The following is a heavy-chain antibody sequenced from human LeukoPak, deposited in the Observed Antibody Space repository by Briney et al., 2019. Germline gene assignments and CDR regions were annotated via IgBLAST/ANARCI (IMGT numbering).Heavy chain of an antibody. CDR2: IYYSGST. V-gene: IGHV4-59*01. D-gene: IGHD3-22*01. CDR3: ARVARYDSSGYYGY. CDR1: GGSISSYY. Sequence: SETLSLTCTVSGGSISSYYWSWIRQPPGKGLEWIGYIYYSGSTNYNPSLKSRVTISVDTSKNQFSLKLSSVTAADTAVYYCARVARYDSSGYYGYWGQGTLVTVSS. J-gene: IGHJ4*02.